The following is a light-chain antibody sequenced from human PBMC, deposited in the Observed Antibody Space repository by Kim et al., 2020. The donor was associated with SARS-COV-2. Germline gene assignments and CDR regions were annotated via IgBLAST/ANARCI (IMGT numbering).Light chain of an antibody. CDR2: QDS. CDR3: QAWDSSTYV. Sequence: VSPGQTASITCSGDKLGDKYACWYQQKPGQPPVLVIYQDSKRPSGIPERFSGSNSGNTATLTISGTQAMDEADYYCQAWDSSTYVFGTGTKVTVL. V-gene: IGLV3-1*01. J-gene: IGLJ1*01. CDR1: KLGDKY.